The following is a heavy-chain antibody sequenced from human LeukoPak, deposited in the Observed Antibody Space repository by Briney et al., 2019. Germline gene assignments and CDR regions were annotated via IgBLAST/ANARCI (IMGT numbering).Heavy chain of an antibody. J-gene: IGHJ6*03. V-gene: IGHV3-30*14. Sequence: TGGSLRLSCAASGFTFSSYAMHWVRQAPGKGLEWVAVISYDGSNKYYADSVKGRFTISRDNSKNTLYLQMNSLRAEDTAVYYCAGGPVGGYYYYYMDVWGKGTTVTISS. CDR1: GFTFSSYA. CDR3: AGGPVGGYYYYYMDV. D-gene: IGHD3-16*01. CDR2: ISYDGSNK.